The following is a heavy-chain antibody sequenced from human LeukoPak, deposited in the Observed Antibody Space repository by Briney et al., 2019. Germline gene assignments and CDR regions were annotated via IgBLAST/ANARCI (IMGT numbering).Heavy chain of an antibody. J-gene: IGHJ4*02. CDR3: ARGTVVDY. V-gene: IGHV1-8*01. Sequence: ASVKVSCEASGYTLSNYAINWVRQATGQGLEWMGWMNPNSGNTGYAQEFQGRVTMTWGPSIGTAYMELRSLRSEDTALYYCARGTVVDYWGQGTLVTVSS. D-gene: IGHD2-15*01. CDR2: MNPNSGNT. CDR1: GYTLSNYA.